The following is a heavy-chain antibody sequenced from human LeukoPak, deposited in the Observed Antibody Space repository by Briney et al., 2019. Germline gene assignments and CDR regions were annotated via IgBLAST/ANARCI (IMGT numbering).Heavy chain of an antibody. CDR3: ARSSSGWYEGYYYYMDV. CDR1: GGSISSSSYY. D-gene: IGHD6-19*01. V-gene: IGHV4-39*01. J-gene: IGHJ6*03. CDR2: IYYSGST. Sequence: PSETLSLTCTVSGGSISSSSYYWGWIRQPPGKGLEWIGSIYYSGSTYYNPSLKSRVTISVDTSKNQFSLKLSSVTAADTAVYYCARSSSGWYEGYYYYMDVWGKGTTVTISS.